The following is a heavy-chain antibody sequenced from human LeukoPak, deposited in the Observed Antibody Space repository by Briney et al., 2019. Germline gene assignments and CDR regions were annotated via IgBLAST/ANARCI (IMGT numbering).Heavy chain of an antibody. CDR2: INPSGGST. V-gene: IGHV1-46*01. Sequence: GASVNFSCKASGYTFTSYYMHWVRQAPGQGLEWMGIINPSGGSTRYAQKFQGRVTMTRDTSTSTVYMELSSLGSEDTAVYYCAKDLAEYSSGWTPGGYWGQGTLVTVSS. CDR1: GYTFTSYY. J-gene: IGHJ4*02. D-gene: IGHD6-19*01. CDR3: AKDLAEYSSGWTPGGY.